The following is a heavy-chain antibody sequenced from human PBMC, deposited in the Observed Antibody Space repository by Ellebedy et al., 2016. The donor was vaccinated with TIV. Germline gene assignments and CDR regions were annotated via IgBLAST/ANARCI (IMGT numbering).Heavy chain of an antibody. CDR1: GGTFSNYT. J-gene: IGHJ6*02. D-gene: IGHD2-2*01. CDR2: IIPIFGTA. V-gene: IGHV1-69*06. Sequence: SVKVSXKASGGTFSNYTFSWVRQAPGQGLEWMGGIIPIFGTANYAQKFQGRVTITADKSTSTAYMELSSLRSEDTAVYYCARGTSSPRNYYGMDVWGQGTTVTVSS. CDR3: ARGTSSPRNYYGMDV.